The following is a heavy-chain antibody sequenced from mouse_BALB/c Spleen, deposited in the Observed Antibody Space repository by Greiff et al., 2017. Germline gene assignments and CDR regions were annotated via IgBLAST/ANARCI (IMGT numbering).Heavy chain of an antibody. D-gene: IGHD2-1*01. Sequence: EVQVVESGGGLVKPGGSLKLSCAASGFTFSDYYMYWVRQTPEKRLEWVATISDGGSYTYYPDSVKGRFTISRDNAKNNLYLQMSSLKSEDTAMYYCARHDGNYVYFDYWGQGTTLTVSS. J-gene: IGHJ2*01. CDR1: GFTFSDYY. V-gene: IGHV5-4*02. CDR3: ARHDGNYVYFDY. CDR2: ISDGGSYT.